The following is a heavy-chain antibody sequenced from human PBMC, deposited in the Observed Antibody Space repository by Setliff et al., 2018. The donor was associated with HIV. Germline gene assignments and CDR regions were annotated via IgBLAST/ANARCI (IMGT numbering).Heavy chain of an antibody. CDR1: GYSFTNYW. J-gene: IGHJ6*03. CDR2: IYPGDSDT. Sequence: PGESLKISCKGSGYSFTNYWIAWLRQMPGKGLECMGIIYPGDSDTRYSPSFQGQVSISADKSINTAYLQWSSLKASDTAIYYCARHTRGLELLEWLSPYYRYFYYMDVWGKGTTVTVSS. V-gene: IGHV5-51*01. CDR3: ARHTRGLELLEWLSPYYRYFYYMDV. D-gene: IGHD3-3*01.